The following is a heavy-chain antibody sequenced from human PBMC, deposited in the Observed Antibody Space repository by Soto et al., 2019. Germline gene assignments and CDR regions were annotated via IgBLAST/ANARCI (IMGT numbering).Heavy chain of an antibody. D-gene: IGHD7-27*01. CDR3: ARGKLGIYYYGMDV. Sequence: QVQLVESGGGVVQPGRSLRLSCAASGFTFSSYGMHWVRQAPGKGLEWVAVIWYDGSNKYYADSVKGRFTISRDNSKNTLYLQMNSLRAEDTAVYYCARGKLGIYYYGMDVWGQGTTVTVSS. J-gene: IGHJ6*02. CDR2: IWYDGSNK. CDR1: GFTFSSYG. V-gene: IGHV3-33*01.